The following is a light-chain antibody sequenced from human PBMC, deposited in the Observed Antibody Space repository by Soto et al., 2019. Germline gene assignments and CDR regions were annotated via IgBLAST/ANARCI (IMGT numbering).Light chain of an antibody. CDR3: QQYTNWPPWT. J-gene: IGKJ1*01. CDR2: DAI. Sequence: EIVMTQSPATLSVSPGERATLFCRASQSVGNTLAWYQQKPGQAPRLLIYDAITRATGIPARFSGSGSGTEFTLTISSLQSEDFAIYYCQQYTNWPPWTFGQGTKVEIK. V-gene: IGKV3-15*01. CDR1: QSVGNT.